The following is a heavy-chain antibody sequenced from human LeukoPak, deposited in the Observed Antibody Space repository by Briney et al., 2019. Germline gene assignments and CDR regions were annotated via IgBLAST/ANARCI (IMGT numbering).Heavy chain of an antibody. CDR3: AREALYYDILTGYHDYYYYYGMDV. CDR2: INHSGST. V-gene: IGHV4-34*01. D-gene: IGHD3-9*01. Sequence: SETLSLTCAVYGGSFSGYYWSWIRQPPGKGLEWIGEINHSGSTNYNPSLKSRVTISVDTSKNQFSLKLSSVTAADTAVYYCAREALYYDILTGYHDYYYYYGMDVWGQGTTVTVSS. J-gene: IGHJ6*02. CDR1: GGSFSGYY.